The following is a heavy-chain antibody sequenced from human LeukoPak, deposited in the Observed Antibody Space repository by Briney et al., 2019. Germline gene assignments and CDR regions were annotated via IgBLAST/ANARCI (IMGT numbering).Heavy chain of an antibody. V-gene: IGHV4-34*01. D-gene: IGHD6-19*01. CDR3: ARSSSSGWYGGGFYAY. J-gene: IGHJ4*02. CDR1: GGSFSGYY. CDR2: INHSGST. Sequence: SETLSLTCAVYGGSFSGYYWSWIRQPPGKGLEWIGEINHSGSTNYNPSLKSRVTISVDTSKNQFSLKLSSVTAADTAVYYCARSSSSGWYGGGFYAYWGQGTLVTVSS.